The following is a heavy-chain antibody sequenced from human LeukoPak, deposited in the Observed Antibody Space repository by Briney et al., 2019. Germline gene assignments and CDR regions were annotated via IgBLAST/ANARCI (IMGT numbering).Heavy chain of an antibody. CDR2: IYHSGST. Sequence: PSGTLSLTCAVSGGSISSSSWWSWVRQPPGKGLEWIGEIYHSGSTNYNPSLKSRVTISVDKSKNQFSLKLSSVTAADTAVYYCARVNLAAAGTGVYNWFDPWGQGTLVTVSS. CDR1: GGSISSSSW. CDR3: ARVNLAAAGTGVYNWFDP. D-gene: IGHD6-13*01. V-gene: IGHV4-4*02. J-gene: IGHJ5*02.